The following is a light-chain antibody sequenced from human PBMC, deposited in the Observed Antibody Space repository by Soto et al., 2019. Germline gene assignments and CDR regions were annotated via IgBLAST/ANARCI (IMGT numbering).Light chain of an antibody. V-gene: IGKV3-15*01. CDR2: GAS. CDR3: QQYDNWPGFA. J-gene: IGKJ3*01. Sequence: TGMTQSPATLSVSPGERATLSGRARQSISRNLAWYQQKPGQAPRLLISGASPRATGVPARFSGSGSGTEFTLTINSLRSEDFAIYYCQQYDNWPGFAFGPGTTVEIK. CDR1: QSISRN.